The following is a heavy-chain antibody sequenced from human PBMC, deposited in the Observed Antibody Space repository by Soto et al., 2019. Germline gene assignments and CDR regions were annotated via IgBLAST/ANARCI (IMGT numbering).Heavy chain of an antibody. D-gene: IGHD3-9*01. CDR2: INPNSGGT. CDR1: GYTFTGYY. J-gene: IGHJ5*02. V-gene: IGHV1-2*04. Sequence: GASVKVSCKASGYTFTGYYMHWVRQAPGQGLEWMGWINPNSGGTNYAQKFQGWVTMTRDTSISTAYMELSRLRSDDTAVYYCARAGYDILTGPTGGFDPWGQGTLVTVS. CDR3: ARAGYDILTGPTGGFDP.